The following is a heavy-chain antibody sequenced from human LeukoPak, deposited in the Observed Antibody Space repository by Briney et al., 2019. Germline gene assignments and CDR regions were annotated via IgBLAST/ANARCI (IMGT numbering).Heavy chain of an antibody. CDR3: ARDGGWYGGGNFDY. CDR2: ISSRGDI. D-gene: IGHD6-19*01. J-gene: IGHJ4*02. CDR1: GFTSITTS. V-gene: IGHV3-21*05. Sequence: GGPLGFSCEAPGFTSITTSINWFGQLPGRGRSGVSYISSRGDIYYADSVKGRFTISRDNAKNSLYLQMNSLRVEDTAVYYCARDGGWYGGGNFDYWGQGTLVTVSS.